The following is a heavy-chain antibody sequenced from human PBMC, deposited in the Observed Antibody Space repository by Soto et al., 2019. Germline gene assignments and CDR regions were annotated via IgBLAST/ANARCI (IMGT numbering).Heavy chain of an antibody. V-gene: IGHV2-26*01. Sequence: QVTLKESGPVLVKPTETLTLTCTVSGFSLSNARMGVSWIRQPPGKALEWLAHIFSNAEKSYSTSLKSRLTISKDTSKSQVVLTMTNMDPVDTATYYCARITVDDSSGYYIGAGREYYFDYWGQGTLVTVSS. CDR2: IFSNAEK. CDR1: GFSLSNARMG. CDR3: ARITVDDSSGYYIGAGREYYFDY. D-gene: IGHD3-22*01. J-gene: IGHJ4*02.